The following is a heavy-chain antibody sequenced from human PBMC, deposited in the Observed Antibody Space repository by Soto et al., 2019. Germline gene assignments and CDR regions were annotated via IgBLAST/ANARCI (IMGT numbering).Heavy chain of an antibody. CDR3: TRRLSSGYDVWNYYYYGMDV. CDR2: IRSKANSYAT. CDR1: GVTVKVSA. V-gene: IGHV3-73*01. Sequence: PCWCLRLACAACGVTVKVSAMHWFRQASGKGLEWVGRIRSKANSYATAYAASVKGRFTISGDDSKNTAYLQMNSLKTEDTAVYYCTRRLSSGYDVWNYYYYGMDVWGQGTTVTVSS. D-gene: IGHD5-12*01. J-gene: IGHJ6*02.